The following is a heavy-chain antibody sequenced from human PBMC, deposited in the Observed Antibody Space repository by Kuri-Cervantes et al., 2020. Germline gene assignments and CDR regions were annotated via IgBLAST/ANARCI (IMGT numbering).Heavy chain of an antibody. Sequence: GESLKISCAASGFTFSSYWMSWVRQAPGKGLEWVAVISYDGSNKYYADSVKGRFTISRDNSKNTLYLQMNSLRAEDTAVYYCAKGGSYFNYYGMDVWGQGTTVTVSS. V-gene: IGHV3-30*18. J-gene: IGHJ6*02. CDR2: ISYDGSNK. D-gene: IGHD1-26*01. CDR3: AKGGSYFNYYGMDV. CDR1: GFTFSSYW.